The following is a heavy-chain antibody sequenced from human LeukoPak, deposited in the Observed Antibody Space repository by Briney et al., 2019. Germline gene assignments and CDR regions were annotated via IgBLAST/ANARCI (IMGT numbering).Heavy chain of an antibody. CDR3: AKDGYGVLDY. D-gene: IGHD4-17*01. Sequence: ETLSLTCTVSGGSISTYYWSWVRQAPGKGLEWVSDISGGGSSTHYADSVKGRFTITRENSQDTLYLQMNSLRAEDTAVYYCAKDGYGVLDYGGQGTLVTVSS. CDR2: ISGGGSST. J-gene: IGHJ4*02. V-gene: IGHV3-23*01. CDR1: GGSISTYY.